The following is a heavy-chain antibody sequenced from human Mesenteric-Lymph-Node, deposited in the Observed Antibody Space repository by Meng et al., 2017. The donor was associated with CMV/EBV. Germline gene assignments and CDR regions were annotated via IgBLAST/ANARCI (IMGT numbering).Heavy chain of an antibody. J-gene: IGHJ4*02. CDR2: IYYSGST. CDR1: GGSISSSSYY. D-gene: IGHD3-22*01. V-gene: IGHV4-39*07. Sequence: QLQLQESVPGLVKPSETRFPTFTVFGGSISSSSYYWGWIRQPPGKGLEWIGSIYYSGSTYYNPSLKSRVTISVDTSKNQFSLKLSSVTAADTAVYYCARDGDYYDSSGYNPFDYWGQGTLVTVSS. CDR3: ARDGDYYDSSGYNPFDY.